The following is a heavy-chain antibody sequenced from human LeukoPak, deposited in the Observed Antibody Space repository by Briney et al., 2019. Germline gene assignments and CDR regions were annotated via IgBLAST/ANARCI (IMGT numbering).Heavy chain of an antibody. J-gene: IGHJ3*02. CDR3: AKEINHQWLVPLDAFDI. V-gene: IGHV3-23*01. Sequence: GGSLRLSCTASGFTFRNYVMNWVREAPGKGLEWVSGISGSGTTIYYADSAKGRFTISRDNSKNTLYLQMNSLRAEDTAVYYCAKEINHQWLVPLDAFDIWGQGTMVTVSS. D-gene: IGHD6-19*01. CDR2: ISGSGTTI. CDR1: GFTFRNYV.